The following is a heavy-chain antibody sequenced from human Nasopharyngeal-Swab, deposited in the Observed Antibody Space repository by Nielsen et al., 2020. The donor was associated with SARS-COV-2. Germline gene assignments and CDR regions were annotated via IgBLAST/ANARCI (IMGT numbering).Heavy chain of an antibody. CDR1: GYTFTSYG. Sequence: ASVKVSCKASGYTFTSYGISWVRQAPGQGLEWMGWISAYNGNTNYAQKFQGRVTMTRNTSISTAYMELSSLRSEDTAVYYCARDIVVVVAATPYYYYGMDVWGQGTTVTVSS. J-gene: IGHJ6*02. V-gene: IGHV1-18*01. CDR2: ISAYNGNT. D-gene: IGHD2-15*01. CDR3: ARDIVVVVAATPYYYYGMDV.